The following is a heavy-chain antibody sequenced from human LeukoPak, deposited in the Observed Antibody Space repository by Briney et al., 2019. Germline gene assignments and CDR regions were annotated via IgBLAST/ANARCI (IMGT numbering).Heavy chain of an antibody. J-gene: IGHJ3*02. V-gene: IGHV3-48*01. CDR1: GFTFSSYS. D-gene: IGHD3-22*01. Sequence: PGGSLRLSCAASGFTFSSYSMNWVRQAPGKGLEWVSYSYSSSSSSSTYYADSVKGRFTISRDNAKNSLYLQMNSLRAEDTAVYYCARKGYYSQAFDMWGQGTMVTVSS. CDR3: ARKGYYSQAFDM. CDR2: SSSSSSST.